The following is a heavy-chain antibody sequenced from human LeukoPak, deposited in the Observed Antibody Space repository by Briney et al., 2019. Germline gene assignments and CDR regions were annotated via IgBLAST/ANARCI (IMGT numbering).Heavy chain of an antibody. Sequence: PGGSLRLSCAASGFTFSSYSMNWVRQAPGKGLEWVSGISAGGGSTLYADSVKGRFTISRDNSKNTLYLHMNSLRAEDTAVYFCAYYDSSGYYYGRLRYWGQGTPVTVSS. CDR1: GFTFSSYS. V-gene: IGHV3-23*01. J-gene: IGHJ4*02. CDR2: ISAGGGST. D-gene: IGHD3-22*01. CDR3: AYYDSSGYYYGRLRY.